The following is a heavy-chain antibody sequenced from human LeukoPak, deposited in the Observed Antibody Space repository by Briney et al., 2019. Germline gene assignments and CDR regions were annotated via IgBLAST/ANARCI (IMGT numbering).Heavy chain of an antibody. CDR1: GFTFSSYS. V-gene: IGHV3-30*02. D-gene: IGHD2-21*01. J-gene: IGHJ6*03. Sequence: GGPLRLSCAASGFTFSSYSMNWVRQAPGKGLEWVAVIWYGGSNEYYADSVKGRFTISRDNSKNTVYLQMNSLRSEDTAVYYCAKDGLAYCGGDCYGDYYYYMDVWGKGTTVTVSS. CDR3: AKDGLAYCGGDCYGDYYYYMDV. CDR2: IWYGGSNE.